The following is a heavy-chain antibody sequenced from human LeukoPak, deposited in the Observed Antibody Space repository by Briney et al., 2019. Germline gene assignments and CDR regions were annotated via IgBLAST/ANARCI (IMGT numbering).Heavy chain of an antibody. J-gene: IGHJ4*02. D-gene: IGHD3-10*01. CDR3: ARTPKRFGELYQSADY. V-gene: IGHV1-18*01. CDR1: GYTFTNHG. Sequence: GASVKVSCKASGYTFTNHGITWVRQAPAQGLEWMGWISAYNGNADYAQSFHGRVTMTTDTSTSTAYMELRSLRSDDTGVYYCARTPKRFGELYQSADYWGQGTLVTVSS. CDR2: ISAYNGNA.